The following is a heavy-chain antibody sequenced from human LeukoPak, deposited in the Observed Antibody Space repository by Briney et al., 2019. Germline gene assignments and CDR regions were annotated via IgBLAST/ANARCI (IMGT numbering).Heavy chain of an antibody. CDR3: ARRKVVPGFGAFDI. J-gene: IGHJ3*02. V-gene: IGHV4-39*01. Sequence: PSETLSLTCTVSGGSISSSSYYWGWIRQPPGKGLEWIGSIYYSGSTYYNPSLKSRVTISVDTSKNQFSLKLSSVTAADTAVYYCARRKVVPGFGAFDIWGQGTMVTVSS. CDR1: GGSISSSSYY. CDR2: IYYSGST. D-gene: IGHD2-2*01.